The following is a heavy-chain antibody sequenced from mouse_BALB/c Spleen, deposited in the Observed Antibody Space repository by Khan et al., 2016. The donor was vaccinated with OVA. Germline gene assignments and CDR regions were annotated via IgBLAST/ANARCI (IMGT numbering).Heavy chain of an antibody. J-gene: IGHJ3*01. CDR3: TRLAYYYDSEGFAY. D-gene: IGHD1-1*01. Sequence: EVQVVESGGDLVKPGGSLKLSCAASGFTFSTYGMSWVRQTPDKRLEWVATVSTGGGYTYYPDSVKGRFTISRDNAKNTLYLQMSGLKSGDTAMFYCTRLAYYYDSEGFAYWGQGTLVTVSA. CDR2: VSTGGGYT. CDR1: GFTFSTYG. V-gene: IGHV5-6*01.